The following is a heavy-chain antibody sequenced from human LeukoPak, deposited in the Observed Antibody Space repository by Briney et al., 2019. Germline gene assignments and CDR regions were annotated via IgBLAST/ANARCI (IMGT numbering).Heavy chain of an antibody. Sequence: PSETLSLTCTVSGGSISSYYWSWIRQPPGKGLEWIGYIYYSGSTNYNPPLKSRVTISLDTSKNQFSLKLSSVTAADTAVYYCARSGSYAAAGDYWGQGTLVTVSS. CDR3: ARSGSYAAAGDY. D-gene: IGHD2-15*01. CDR2: IYYSGST. J-gene: IGHJ4*02. CDR1: GGSISSYY. V-gene: IGHV4-59*08.